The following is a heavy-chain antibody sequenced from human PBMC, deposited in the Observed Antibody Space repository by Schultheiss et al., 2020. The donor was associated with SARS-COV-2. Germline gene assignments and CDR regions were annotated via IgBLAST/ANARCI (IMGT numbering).Heavy chain of an antibody. V-gene: IGHV1-18*01. J-gene: IGHJ3*02. Sequence: ASVKVSCKASGYTFTSYGISWVRQAPGQGLEWMGWISAYNGNTNYAQKLQGRVTMTRDTSISTAYMELSSLRSEDTAVYYCARGGAEYGSGIIADAFDIWGQGTMVTVSS. CDR3: ARGGAEYGSGIIADAFDI. CDR1: GYTFTSYG. CDR2: ISAYNGNT. D-gene: IGHD3-10*01.